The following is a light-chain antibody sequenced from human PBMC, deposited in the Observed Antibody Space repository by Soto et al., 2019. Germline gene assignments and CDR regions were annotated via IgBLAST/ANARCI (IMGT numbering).Light chain of an antibody. CDR3: QQLNSYPYT. V-gene: IGKV1-9*01. CDR2: AAS. CDR1: QGISSY. J-gene: IGKJ2*01. Sequence: DIQLTQSPSFLSASVGDRVTITCRASQGISSYLAWYQQKPGKAPKLLIYAASTLQSGVPSRFSGSRSGTEFPLTISSLQPADFATYYCQQLNSYPYTFGQGTKLEI.